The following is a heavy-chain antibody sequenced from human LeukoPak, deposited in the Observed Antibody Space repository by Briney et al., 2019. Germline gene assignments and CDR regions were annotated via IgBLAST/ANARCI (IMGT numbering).Heavy chain of an antibody. CDR2: ISAYNGDP. D-gene: IGHD2-2*01. V-gene: IGHV1-18*01. Sequence: ASVRVSCKTYGYTFNSFGVNWVRQAPGQGLEWIGWISAYNGDPKYAQKFHGRVTMTKDTSASTAYMELSSLRSEDTAVYYCARTECSSTSCSTRAYYYYGMDVWGQGTTVTVSS. CDR1: GYTFNSFG. CDR3: ARTECSSTSCSTRAYYYYGMDV. J-gene: IGHJ6*02.